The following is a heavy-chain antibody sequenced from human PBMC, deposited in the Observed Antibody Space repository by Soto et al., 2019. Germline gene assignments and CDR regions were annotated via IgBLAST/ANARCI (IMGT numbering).Heavy chain of an antibody. V-gene: IGHV1-69*01. CDR2: IITISGTA. D-gene: IGHD2-2*01. Sequence: QVQLVQSGAEVKKPGSSVKVSCKAAGGTFSSYAISWVRQAPGQGLEWMGGIITISGTANYAQKFQGRVTIIADESTSTAYMERSSLRSEDTAVYYCATSQGSSTSLEIYYYYYYGMDVWGQGTTVTVSS. CDR1: GGTFSSYA. CDR3: ATSQGSSTSLEIYYYYYYGMDV. J-gene: IGHJ6*02.